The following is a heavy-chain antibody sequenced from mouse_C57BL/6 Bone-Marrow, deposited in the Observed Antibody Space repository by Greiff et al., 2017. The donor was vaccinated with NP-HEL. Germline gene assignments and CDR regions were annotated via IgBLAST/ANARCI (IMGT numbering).Heavy chain of an antibody. D-gene: IGHD2-14*01. CDR1: GYTFTSYW. CDR2: IHPNSGST. V-gene: IGHV1-64*01. J-gene: IGHJ2*01. CDR3: ARDRGYNSLFDY. Sequence: VQLQQSGAELVKPGASVKLSCKASGYTFTSYWMHWVKQRPGQGLEWIGMIHPNSGSTNYNEKFKSKATLTVDKSSSTAYMQLSSLTSEDSAVYYCARDRGYNSLFDYWGQGTTLTVSS.